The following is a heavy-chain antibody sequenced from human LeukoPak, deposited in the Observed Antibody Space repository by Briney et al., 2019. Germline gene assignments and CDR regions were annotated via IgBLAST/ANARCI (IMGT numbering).Heavy chain of an antibody. J-gene: IGHJ4*02. CDR3: ARSTYYYDSSGYSYYFDY. CDR2: IYYSGST. D-gene: IGHD3-22*01. CDR1: DGSISSYY. Sequence: SETLSLTCTVSDGSISSYYWSWIRQPPGKGLEWIGYIYYSGSTNCNPSLKSRVTISVDTSKNQFSLKLSSVTAADTAVYYCARSTYYYDSSGYSYYFDYWGQGTLVTVSS. V-gene: IGHV4-59*01.